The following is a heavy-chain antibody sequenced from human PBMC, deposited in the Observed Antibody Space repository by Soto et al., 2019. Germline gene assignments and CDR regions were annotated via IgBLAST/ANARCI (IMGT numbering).Heavy chain of an antibody. CDR3: AREDDYLNWFDP. J-gene: IGHJ5*02. V-gene: IGHV3-48*01. D-gene: IGHD4-17*01. CDR1: GFPFSAYS. CDR2: ISSSSSTI. Sequence: GGPLRLSFAASGFPFSAYSMTWVRRAPGKGLEWVSYISSSSSTIYYADSVKGRFTISRDNAKNSLYLQMNSLRAEDTAVYYCAREDDYLNWFDPWGQGTLVTVSS.